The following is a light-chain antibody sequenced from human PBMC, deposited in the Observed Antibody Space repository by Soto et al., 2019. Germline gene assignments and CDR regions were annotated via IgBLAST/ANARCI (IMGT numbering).Light chain of an antibody. V-gene: IGLV4-69*01. J-gene: IGLJ7*01. CDR3: QTWATGIPAG. CDR2: LDSDGSH. Sequence: QLVLTQSPSASASLGASAKLTCTLSSGRSTYAIAWHQHHPEKGPRYLMNLDSDGSHIKGDGIPDRFSGSSSGSERYLTISSRQAEDEADYYCQTWATGIPAGFGGGTQLTVL. CDR1: SGRSTYA.